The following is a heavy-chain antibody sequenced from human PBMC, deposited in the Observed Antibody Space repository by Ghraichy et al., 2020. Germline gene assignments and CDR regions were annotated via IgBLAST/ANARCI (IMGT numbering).Heavy chain of an antibody. J-gene: IGHJ4*02. CDR2: FYSGGST. CDR1: GFTVSSSY. CDR3: ARGIATTGTFFDY. D-gene: IGHD6-13*01. V-gene: IGHV3-53*01. Sequence: LSLTCVASGFTVSSSYMSWVRQAPGKGLEWVSVFYSGGSTYYADSVKGRFTISRDNSKNTVYLQMNSLRAEDTAVYYCARGIATTGTFFDYWGQGTLVTVSS.